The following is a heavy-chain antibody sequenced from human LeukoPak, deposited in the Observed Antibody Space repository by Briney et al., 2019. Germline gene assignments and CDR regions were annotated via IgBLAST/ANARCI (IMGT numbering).Heavy chain of an antibody. D-gene: IGHD4-23*01. Sequence: PGGSLRLSCTASGFTFGNYGMSWVRQAPGKGLEWVSGISDSGDSTYYADSVKGHFTISRDNSKKTLCLQMNSLRAEDTAVYYCAREVTTVESKFFDWWGQGTLVAVSS. CDR1: GFTFGNYG. V-gene: IGHV3-23*01. CDR3: AREVTTVESKFFDW. CDR2: ISDSGDST. J-gene: IGHJ4*02.